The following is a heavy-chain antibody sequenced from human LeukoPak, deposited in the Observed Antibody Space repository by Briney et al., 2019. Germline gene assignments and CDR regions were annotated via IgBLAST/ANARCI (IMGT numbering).Heavy chain of an antibody. CDR1: GGSFSGYY. Sequence: SETLSLTCAVYGGSFSGYYWSWIRQPPGKGLEWIGEINHSGSANYNPSLKSRVTISVDRSKNQFSLKLSSVTAADTAVYYCARGSNYYDSSGYLTGAFDIWGQGTMVTVSS. V-gene: IGHV4-34*01. CDR3: ARGSNYYDSSGYLTGAFDI. CDR2: INHSGSA. D-gene: IGHD3-22*01. J-gene: IGHJ3*02.